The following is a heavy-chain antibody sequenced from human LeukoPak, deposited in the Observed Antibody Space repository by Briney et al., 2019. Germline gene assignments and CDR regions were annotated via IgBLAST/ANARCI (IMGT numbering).Heavy chain of an antibody. Sequence: GGSLRLSCAASGFTFSSYSMTWVRQAPGKGLEWVSYISSSSSTIYYADSVKGRFTISRDNAKNSLYLQMNSLRAEDTAVYYCASSYYDFWSGYWHYYYGMDVWGQGTTVTVSS. J-gene: IGHJ6*02. D-gene: IGHD3-3*01. CDR1: GFTFSSYS. CDR3: ASSYYDFWSGYWHYYYGMDV. CDR2: ISSSSSTI. V-gene: IGHV3-48*01.